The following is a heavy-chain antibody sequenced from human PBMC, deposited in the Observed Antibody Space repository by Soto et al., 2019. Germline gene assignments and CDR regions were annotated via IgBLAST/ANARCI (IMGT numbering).Heavy chain of an antibody. CDR1: GFTFGDYA. D-gene: IGHD3-3*01. Sequence: GGSLRLSCTASGFTFGDYAMSWVRQAPGKGLEWVGFIRSKAYGGTTEYAASVKGRFTISRADSKSIAYLQMNSLKTEDTAVYYCTRAHYDFWSGYSNYYYYYCMDVWGQGTTVTVSS. V-gene: IGHV3-49*04. CDR2: IRSKAYGGTT. J-gene: IGHJ6*02. CDR3: TRAHYDFWSGYSNYYYYYCMDV.